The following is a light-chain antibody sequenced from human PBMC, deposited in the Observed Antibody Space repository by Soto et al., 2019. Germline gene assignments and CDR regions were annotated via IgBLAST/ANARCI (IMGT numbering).Light chain of an antibody. Sequence: NFMLTQPHSVSESPEKTVTISCTRSSGSIASNSVQWYQQRPGSAPTTLIFENDQRPSGVPDRFSGSIDSSSNSASLTISGLKTEDEADYYCQSFDNIIVFGGGTKVTVL. J-gene: IGLJ2*01. CDR3: QSFDNIIV. CDR1: SGSIASNS. V-gene: IGLV6-57*04. CDR2: END.